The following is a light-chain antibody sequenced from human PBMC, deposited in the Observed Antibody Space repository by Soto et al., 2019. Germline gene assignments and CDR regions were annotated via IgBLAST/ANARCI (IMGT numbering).Light chain of an antibody. CDR1: QVIRNY. Sequence: DIKMTQSVSSLSASVGDRVTITCQASQVIRNYLNWYRQKPGKAPELLIYDISTLEIGVPSRFGGSGSGTDFTFTITGLQPEDIGTYFCQQYEELPYTFGQGTKLEI. CDR2: DIS. CDR3: QQYEELPYT. V-gene: IGKV1-33*01. J-gene: IGKJ2*01.